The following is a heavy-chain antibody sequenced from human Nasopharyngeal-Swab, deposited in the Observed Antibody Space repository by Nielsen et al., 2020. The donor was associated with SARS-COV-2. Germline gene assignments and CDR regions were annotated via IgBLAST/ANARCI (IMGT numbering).Heavy chain of an antibody. D-gene: IGHD1-7*01. V-gene: IGHV3-30*03. CDR3: ARDPAITGTTFDP. CDR2: ISYDGSNK. Sequence: GESLRLSCAASGFTFSSYGMHWVRQAPGKGLEWVAVISYDGSNKYYADSVKGRFTISRDNSKNTLYLQMNSLRAEDTAVYYCARDPAITGTTFDPWGQGTLVTVSS. J-gene: IGHJ5*02. CDR1: GFTFSSYG.